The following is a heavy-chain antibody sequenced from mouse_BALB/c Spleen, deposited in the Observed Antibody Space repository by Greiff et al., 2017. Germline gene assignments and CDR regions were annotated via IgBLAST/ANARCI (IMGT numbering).Heavy chain of an antibody. D-gene: IGHD1-1*01. CDR3: ARYYYGSSYQYLYYFDY. CDR2: ISSGGSYT. J-gene: IGHJ2*01. Sequence: DVMLVESGGDLVKPGGSLKLSCAASGFTFSSYGMSWVRQTPDKRLEWVATISSGGSYTYYPDSVKGRFTISRDNAKNTLYLQMSSLKSEDTAMYYCARYYYGSSYQYLYYFDYWGQGTTLTVSS. CDR1: GFTFSSYG. V-gene: IGHV5-6*02.